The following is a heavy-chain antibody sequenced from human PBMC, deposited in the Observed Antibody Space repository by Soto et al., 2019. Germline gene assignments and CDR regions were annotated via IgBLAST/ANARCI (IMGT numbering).Heavy chain of an antibody. CDR1: GFSLSTSGVG. D-gene: IGHD2-15*01. J-gene: IGHJ4*02. CDR2: IYWDDDK. Sequence: QITLKESGPTLVKPTQTLTLTCTFSGFSLSTSGVGVGWIRQPPGQALEWLALIYWDDDKRYSPSLKSRLTLTTDTSKTPVALTMPNMDPVDPATYSCAHRPSSCSGGSCYSGFDYWGQGTLVTVSS. V-gene: IGHV2-5*02. CDR3: AHRPSSCSGGSCYSGFDY.